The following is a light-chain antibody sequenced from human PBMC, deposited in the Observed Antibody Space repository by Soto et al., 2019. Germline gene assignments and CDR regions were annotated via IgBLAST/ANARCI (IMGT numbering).Light chain of an antibody. CDR2: GAS. CDR3: QQLYSFPTP. CDR1: QGITNF. V-gene: IGKV1-9*01. Sequence: IQLTQSPSSLSASVGDRVTISCRASQGITNFLAWYQQKPGKAPKLLIYGASTLQSGVPSRFSGSGSGTDVTLTISSRLPEDFATYYCQQLYSFPTPFGPGTKVDIK. J-gene: IGKJ3*01.